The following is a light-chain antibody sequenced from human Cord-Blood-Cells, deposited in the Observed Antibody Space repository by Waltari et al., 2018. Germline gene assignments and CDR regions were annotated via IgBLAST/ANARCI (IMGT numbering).Light chain of an antibody. J-gene: IGKJ4*01. CDR2: AAS. Sequence: DIQMTPSPSSVSESVGHRLTITCQASQGISTWLACYPQKPGKAPNRLIYAASSLQSGVPSRFSGSGSGTDFTLTISSLQPEDFATYYCQQANRFPPVTFGGGTKVEIK. CDR3: QQANRFPPVT. V-gene: IGKV1-12*01. CDR1: QGISTW.